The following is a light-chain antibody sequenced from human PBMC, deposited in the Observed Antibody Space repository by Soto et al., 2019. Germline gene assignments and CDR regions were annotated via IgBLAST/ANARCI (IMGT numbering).Light chain of an antibody. Sequence: DIQMTQSPFSLSASVGDRVTITCRASQPISGYLNWYQQRPGKAPKLLIYTTATLQTGVPSRFSGSGSGTDFTLTISTLQPEDFATYCCQQNYRNPFTFAQGTRV. J-gene: IGKJ2*01. CDR1: QPISGY. CDR3: QQNYRNPFT. V-gene: IGKV1-39*01. CDR2: TTA.